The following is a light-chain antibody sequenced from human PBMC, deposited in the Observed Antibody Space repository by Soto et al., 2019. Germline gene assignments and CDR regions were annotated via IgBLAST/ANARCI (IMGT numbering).Light chain of an antibody. CDR1: TGAVTSDSY. Sequence: QAVVTQEPSLTVPPGGTVTLTCASSTGAVTSDSYPSWFQQKPGQAPRALIYTISNKHSWTPARFSGSLLGGKAALTLSGVQPEDEAAYFCPLYYDGAHVFGPGTKVTVL. J-gene: IGLJ1*01. CDR2: TIS. V-gene: IGLV7-43*01. CDR3: PLYYDGAHV.